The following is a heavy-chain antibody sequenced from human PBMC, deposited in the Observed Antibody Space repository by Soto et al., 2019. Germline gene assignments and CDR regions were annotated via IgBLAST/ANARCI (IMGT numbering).Heavy chain of an antibody. CDR2: IYYSGST. V-gene: IGHV4-30-4*01. CDR1: GGSISSGDYY. J-gene: IGHJ5*02. Sequence: PSETLSLTCTVSGGSISSGDYYWSWIRQPPGKGLEWIGYIYYSGSTYYNPSLKSRVTISVDTSKNQFSLKLSSVTAADTAVYYCARDVSSLVRGVIYDWFDPWGQGTLVTVSS. D-gene: IGHD3-10*01. CDR3: ARDVSSLVRGVIYDWFDP.